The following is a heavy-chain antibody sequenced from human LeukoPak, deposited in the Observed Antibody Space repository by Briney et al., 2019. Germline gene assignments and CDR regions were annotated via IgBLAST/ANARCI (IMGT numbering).Heavy chain of an antibody. D-gene: IGHD3-22*01. V-gene: IGHV3-74*01. J-gene: IGHJ1*01. CDR1: GCTFSSYW. Sequence: PGGSLGLSCAASGCTFSSYWMHWVRQAPGKGLVWVSRIKSDGSTNYADSVKGRFTISRDNAKNTVSLQMNSLRAEDTGVYYCARAPSEIGGYYPEYFRHWGQGTLVTVSS. CDR2: IKSDGST. CDR3: ARAPSEIGGYYPEYFRH.